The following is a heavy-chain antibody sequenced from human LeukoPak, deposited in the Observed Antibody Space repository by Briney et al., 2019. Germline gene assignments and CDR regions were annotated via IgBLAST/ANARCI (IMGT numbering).Heavy chain of an antibody. Sequence: ASVKVSCKASGYTFTSYDINWVRQATGQGLEWMGWMNPNSGNTGYAQKFQGRVTMTRNTSISTAYMELSSPRSDDTAVYFCARTTSFTASGYDYWGQGTLVTVSS. CDR1: GYTFTSYD. J-gene: IGHJ4*02. CDR2: MNPNSGNT. V-gene: IGHV1-8*01. CDR3: ARTTSFTASGYDY. D-gene: IGHD6-25*01.